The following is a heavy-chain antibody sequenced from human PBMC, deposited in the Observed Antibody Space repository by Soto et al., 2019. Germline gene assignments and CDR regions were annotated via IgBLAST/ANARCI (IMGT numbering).Heavy chain of an antibody. V-gene: IGHV3-23*01. CDR3: AKDRDGAAAGPTKFYGMDV. J-gene: IGHJ6*02. Sequence: EVQLLESGGGLVQPGGSLRLSCAASGFTFSSYAMSWVRQAPGKGLEWVSGISGSGDSTYYADSLRGRFTISRDNSKNTLYLQLNSLSAEDTAVYYCAKDRDGAAAGPTKFYGMDVWGQGTTVTVSS. CDR2: ISGSGDST. D-gene: IGHD6-13*01. CDR1: GFTFSSYA.